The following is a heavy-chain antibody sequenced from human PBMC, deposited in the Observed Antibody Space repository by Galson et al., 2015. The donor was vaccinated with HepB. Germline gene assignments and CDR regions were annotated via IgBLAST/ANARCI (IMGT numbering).Heavy chain of an antibody. CDR2: IWYDGSNK. CDR1: GFTFSSYG. CDR3: AKDSVSYVWGSYRPFDY. Sequence: SLRLSCAASGFTFSSYGMHWVRQAPGKGLEWVAVIWYDGSNKYYADSVKGRFTISRDNSKNTLYLQMNSLRAEDTAVYYCAKDSVSYVWGSYRPFDYWGQGTLVTVSS. J-gene: IGHJ4*02. D-gene: IGHD3-16*02. V-gene: IGHV3-33*06.